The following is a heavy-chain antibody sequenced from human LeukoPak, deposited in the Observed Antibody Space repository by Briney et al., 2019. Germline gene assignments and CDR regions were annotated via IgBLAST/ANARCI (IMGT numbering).Heavy chain of an antibody. CDR2: ISSSGRNI. D-gene: IGHD5-18*01. Sequence: PGGSLRLSCAASGLRFSTAWMGWVRQAPGKGLEWVSYISSSGRNIYYADSVKGRFTISRDNAKNSLYLQMNSLRAEDTAVYYCARDLVQLWSKDYWGQGTLVTVSS. CDR3: ARDLVQLWSKDY. CDR1: GLRFSTAW. V-gene: IGHV3-48*03. J-gene: IGHJ4*02.